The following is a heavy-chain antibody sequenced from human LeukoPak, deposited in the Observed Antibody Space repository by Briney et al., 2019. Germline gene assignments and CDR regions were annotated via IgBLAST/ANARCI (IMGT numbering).Heavy chain of an antibody. CDR2: ISGSGGST. V-gene: IGHV3-23*01. J-gene: IGHJ4*02. CDR1: GFTFSSSA. Sequence: PGGSLRLSCAASGFTFSSSAMNWVRQAPGKGLEWVSAISGSGGSTYYADSVKGRFTISRDNSRNALYLQMNSLRAEDTAVYYCAKGPLLWNWGQGTLVTVSS. D-gene: IGHD2/OR15-2a*01. CDR3: AKGPLLWN.